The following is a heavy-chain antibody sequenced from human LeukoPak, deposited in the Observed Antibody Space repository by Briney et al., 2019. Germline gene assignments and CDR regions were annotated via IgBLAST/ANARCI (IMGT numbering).Heavy chain of an antibody. Sequence: GASVKVSCKASGYTFTSYAMHWVRQAPGQRLEWMGWINAGNGNTKYSQKFQGRVTITRDTSASTAYMELSSLRSEDTAVYYCARAVEQQLVRFSYYYYYGMDVWGQGTTVTVSS. J-gene: IGHJ6*02. V-gene: IGHV1-3*01. CDR3: ARAVEQQLVRFSYYYYYGMDV. CDR2: INAGNGNT. CDR1: GYTFTSYA. D-gene: IGHD6-13*01.